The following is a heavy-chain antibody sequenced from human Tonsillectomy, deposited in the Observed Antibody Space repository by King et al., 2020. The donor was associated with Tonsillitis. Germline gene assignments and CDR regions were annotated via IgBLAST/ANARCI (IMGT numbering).Heavy chain of an antibody. V-gene: IGHV5-10-1*03. J-gene: IGHJ6*02. CDR3: ARRDGGGYYDSKVGYYYYYGMDV. CDR2: IDPSDSYT. D-gene: IGHD3-22*01. CDR1: GYSFTSYW. Sequence: EQQLVQSGAEVKKPGESLRISCKGSGYSFTSYWISWVRQMPGKGLEWMGRIDPSDSYTNYSPSFQGHVTISADKSISTAYLQWSSLKASDTAMYYCARRDGGGYYDSKVGYYYYYGMDVWGQGTTVTVSS.